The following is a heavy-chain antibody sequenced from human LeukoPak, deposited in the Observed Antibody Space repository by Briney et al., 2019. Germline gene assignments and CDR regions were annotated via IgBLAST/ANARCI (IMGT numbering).Heavy chain of an antibody. CDR1: GFTFSSYA. CDR2: ISYDGSNK. D-gene: IGHD1-1*01. Sequence: PGGSLRLSCAASGFTFSSYAMHWVRQAPGKGLEWVAVISYDGSNKYYADSVKGRFTISRDNSKNTLYLQMNNLRAEDTAVYYCARALDWMTTEYGMDVWGQGTTVTVSS. CDR3: ARALDWMTTEYGMDV. J-gene: IGHJ6*02. V-gene: IGHV3-30-3*01.